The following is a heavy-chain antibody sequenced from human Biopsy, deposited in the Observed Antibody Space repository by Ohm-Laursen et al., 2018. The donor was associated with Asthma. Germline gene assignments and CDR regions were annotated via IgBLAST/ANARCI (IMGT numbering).Heavy chain of an antibody. J-gene: IGHJ6*02. Sequence: SVKVSCKTSGYTFNSAVITWGRQAPGQGLEWMGGISVYNGNTKVAQKLQDRVTMITDTSTSTAYMELRSLRSDDTAVYFCARAVDYSHYYGIDVWGQGTTVTVS. CDR1: GYTFNSAV. CDR2: ISVYNGNT. D-gene: IGHD3-10*01. V-gene: IGHV1-18*01. CDR3: ARAVDYSHYYGIDV.